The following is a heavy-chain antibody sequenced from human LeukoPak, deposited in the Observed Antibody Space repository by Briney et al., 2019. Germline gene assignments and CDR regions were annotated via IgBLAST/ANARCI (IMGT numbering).Heavy chain of an antibody. V-gene: IGHV3-48*03. CDR1: GFTFSSYE. CDR2: ISSSGITI. CDR3: AELGITMIGGV. D-gene: IGHD3-10*02. Sequence: PGGSLRLSCAASGFTFSSYEMNWVRQAPGKGLEWVSYISSSGITIYYADSVKGRLTISRDNAKNSLYLQMNSLRAEDTAVYYCAELGITMIGGVWGKGTTVTISS. J-gene: IGHJ6*04.